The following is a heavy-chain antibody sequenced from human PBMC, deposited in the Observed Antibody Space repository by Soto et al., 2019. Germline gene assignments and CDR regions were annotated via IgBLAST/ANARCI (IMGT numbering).Heavy chain of an antibody. D-gene: IGHD5-12*01. CDR3: ARGHSGYDPSYYSYGMDV. CDR2: IYPGDSDT. Sequence: GESLKISCKGSGYSFTSYWIGWVRQMPGKGLEWMGIIYPGDSDTRYSPSFQGQVTISADKSISTAYLQWSSLKASDTAMYYCARGHSGYDPSYYSYGMDVWGQGTTVTVSS. V-gene: IGHV5-51*01. J-gene: IGHJ6*02. CDR1: GYSFTSYW.